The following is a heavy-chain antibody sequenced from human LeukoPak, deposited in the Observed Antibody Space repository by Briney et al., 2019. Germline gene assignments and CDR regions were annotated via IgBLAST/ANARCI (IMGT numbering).Heavy chain of an antibody. CDR1: GGSFSGYY. Sequence: PSETLSLTCAVYGGSFSGYYWSWIRQPPGKGMEWIGEINHSGSTNYNVSLKSRVTISVDTSKNQLSLNLQSVTAADTATYYCARHRSDTGGKKGVNWFDPWGQGTLVTVSS. J-gene: IGHJ5*02. V-gene: IGHV4-34*01. CDR3: ARHRSDTGGKKGVNWFDP. CDR2: INHSGST. D-gene: IGHD4-23*01.